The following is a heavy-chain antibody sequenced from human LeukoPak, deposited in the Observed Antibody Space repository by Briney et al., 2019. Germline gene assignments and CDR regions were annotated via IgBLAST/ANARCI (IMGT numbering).Heavy chain of an antibody. CDR3: SRYNYYGSSGHLY. CDR2: ISSSGSTI. Sequence: GGSLRLSCAASGFTFSDYYMSWIRQAPGKGLEWVSYISSSGSTIYYADSVKGRFTISRDNAKNSLYLQMNSLRAEDTAVYYCSRYNYYGSSGHLYWGQGTLVTVSS. V-gene: IGHV3-11*04. D-gene: IGHD3-22*01. J-gene: IGHJ4*02. CDR1: GFTFSDYY.